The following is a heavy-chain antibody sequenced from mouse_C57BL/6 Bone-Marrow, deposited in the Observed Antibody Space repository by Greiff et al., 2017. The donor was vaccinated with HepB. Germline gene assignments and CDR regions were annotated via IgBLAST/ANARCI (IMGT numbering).Heavy chain of an antibody. CDR2: IYPGDGDT. J-gene: IGHJ3*01. V-gene: IGHV1-80*01. Sequence: VKLMESGAELVKPGASVKISCKASGYAFSSYWMNWVKQRPGKGLEWIGQIYPGDGDTNYNGKFKGKATLTADKSSSTAYMRLSSLTSEDSAVYFCERSGVLHPFAYWGQGTLVTVSA. D-gene: IGHD1-1*01. CDR1: GYAFSSYW. CDR3: ERSGVLHPFAY.